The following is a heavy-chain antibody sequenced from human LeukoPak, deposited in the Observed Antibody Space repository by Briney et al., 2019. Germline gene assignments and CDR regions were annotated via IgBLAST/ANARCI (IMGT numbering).Heavy chain of an antibody. D-gene: IGHD2-15*01. CDR1: GYSFTNYG. CDR3: ARGGYCSGGSCYSTGVRNWFDP. Sequence: ASVKVSCKASGYSFTNYGISWVRQAPGQGLQWMGWISVNNADTNYAQNFQGRVTMTTDTSTSTAYMELRSLRSDDTAVYYCARGGYCSGGSCYSTGVRNWFDPWGQGTLVTVSS. J-gene: IGHJ5*02. V-gene: IGHV1-18*01. CDR2: ISVNNADT.